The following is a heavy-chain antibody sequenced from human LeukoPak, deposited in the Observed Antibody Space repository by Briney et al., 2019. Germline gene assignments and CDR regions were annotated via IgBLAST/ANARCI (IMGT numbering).Heavy chain of an antibody. CDR1: GFTLNRYS. CDR3: ARDPYSGGYGDYYYYYMDL. D-gene: IGHD1-26*01. J-gene: IGHJ6*03. CDR2: ITSSSSYI. V-gene: IGHV3-21*01. Sequence: PGGSLRLSCAASGFTLNRYSMNWVRQAPGKGLEWVSSITSSSSYIYYADSVKGRFTISRDNAKNSLYLQMNSLRAEDTAVYYCARDPYSGGYGDYYYYYMDLWGQGTTVTISS.